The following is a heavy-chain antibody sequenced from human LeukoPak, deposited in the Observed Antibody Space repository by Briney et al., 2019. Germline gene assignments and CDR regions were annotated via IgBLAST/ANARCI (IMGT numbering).Heavy chain of an antibody. J-gene: IGHJ3*02. Sequence: PGRSLRLSCAASGFTFDDYAMHWVRQAPGKGLEWVSGISWNSGSIGYADSVKGRFTISRDNAKNTLYLQMNSLRAEDTAVYYCARVWLISNDTFDIWGQGTMVTVSS. CDR1: GFTFDDYA. CDR2: ISWNSGSI. V-gene: IGHV3-9*01. D-gene: IGHD6-19*01. CDR3: ARVWLISNDTFDI.